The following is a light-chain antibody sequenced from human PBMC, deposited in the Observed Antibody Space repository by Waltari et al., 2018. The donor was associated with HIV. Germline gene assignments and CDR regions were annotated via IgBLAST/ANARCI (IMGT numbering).Light chain of an antibody. J-gene: IGLJ1*01. CDR1: RIDIRGFSQ. CDR2: DVS. CDR3: SSYTSYSRLV. V-gene: IGLV2-14*01. Sequence: QTALTQPASVSGSPGQSITIACSGPRIDIRGFSQVSWFQHHPGKAPKLIMFDVSIRPSGLSNRFSGSKSGITASLTISGLQTEDEADYYCSSYTSYSRLVFGTGTKVTV.